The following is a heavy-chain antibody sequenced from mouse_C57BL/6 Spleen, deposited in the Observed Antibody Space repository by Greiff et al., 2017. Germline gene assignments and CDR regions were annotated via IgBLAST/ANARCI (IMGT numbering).Heavy chain of an antibody. Sequence: QVQLQQSGAELAKPGASVKLSCKASGYTFTEYSIHWVKQRSGQGLEWIGWFYPGSGSIKYNEKFKDKATLTADKSSSTVYMELSRLTSEDSAVCFCARHEGRVDCDDYAKGDWGQGTSVTVSA. V-gene: IGHV1-62-2*01. CDR3: ARHEGRVDCDDYAKGD. CDR2: FYPGSGSI. CDR1: GYTFTEYS. J-gene: IGHJ4*01.